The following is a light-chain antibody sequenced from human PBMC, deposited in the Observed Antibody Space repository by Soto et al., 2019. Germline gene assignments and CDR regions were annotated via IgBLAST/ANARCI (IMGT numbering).Light chain of an antibody. CDR3: QQYNGF. Sequence: DMQMTQSPSTLSASVGDRVTITCRASQNINRWLAWYQQRPGKAPKLLMYDASTWESGVPSRFSGSGSGTEFTLTISSLQPDESATYYCQQYNGFFGQGTKLEIK. CDR2: DAS. V-gene: IGKV1-5*01. J-gene: IGKJ2*01. CDR1: QNINRW.